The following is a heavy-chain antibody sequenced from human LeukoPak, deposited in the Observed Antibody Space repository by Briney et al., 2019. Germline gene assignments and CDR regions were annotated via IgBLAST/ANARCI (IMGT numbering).Heavy chain of an antibody. CDR2: IGKDGSWI. D-gene: IGHD2/OR15-2a*01. Sequence: AGGSLRLSCAASGFTFSSYWMHWVRQAPGQGLEWVANIGKDGSWIHYADSVKGRFTISRDNAKNSLYLQMNSLRADDTAIYYCARDLDFYATDYWGQGTLVTVSS. J-gene: IGHJ4*02. CDR3: ARDLDFYATDY. CDR1: GFTFSSYW. V-gene: IGHV3-7*01.